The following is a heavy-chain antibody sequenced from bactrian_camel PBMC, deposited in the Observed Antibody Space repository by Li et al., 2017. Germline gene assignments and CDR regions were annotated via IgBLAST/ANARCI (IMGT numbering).Heavy chain of an antibody. D-gene: IGHD3*01. V-gene: IGHV3S53*01. CDR2: LRGYGTT. CDR1: GYSISSCE. J-gene: IGHJ4*01. Sequence: VQRVESGGGSVQTGGSLKLSCAVSGYSISSCEMAWYRQAPGKERAFVSSLRGYGTTSYADSVKGRFTISQDNAENTLVLQMNSLKTEDTAVYYCTAFCYGVGHWGQGTQVTVS. CDR3: TAFCYGVGH.